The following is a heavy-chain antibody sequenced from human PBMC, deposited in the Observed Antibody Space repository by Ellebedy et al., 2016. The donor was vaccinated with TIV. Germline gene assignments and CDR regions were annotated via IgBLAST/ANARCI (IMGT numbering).Heavy chain of an antibody. Sequence: ASVKVSCKVSGYTLTELSMHWVRQAPGKGLEWMGGFDPEDGETIYAQKFQGRVTMTEDTSTDTAYMELSSLRSEDTAVYYCAVGDGVLDLGGAFDIWGQGTMVTVSS. CDR2: FDPEDGET. D-gene: IGHD3-10*01. J-gene: IGHJ3*02. CDR1: GYTLTELS. CDR3: AVGDGVLDLGGAFDI. V-gene: IGHV1-24*01.